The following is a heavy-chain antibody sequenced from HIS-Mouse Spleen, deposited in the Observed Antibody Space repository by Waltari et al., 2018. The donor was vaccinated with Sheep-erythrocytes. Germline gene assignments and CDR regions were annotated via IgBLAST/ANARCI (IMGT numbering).Heavy chain of an antibody. CDR3: ARVASGATFDY. CDR1: GFTFSRYS. D-gene: IGHD1-26*01. V-gene: IGHV3-21*01. Sequence: EVQLVESGGGLVKPGGSLRLSCAAFGFTFSRYSMNWVRQAPGKGLEWASSISSSSSYIYYADSVKGRFTISRDNAKNSLYLQMNSLRAEDTAVYYCARVASGATFDYWGQGTLVTVSS. J-gene: IGHJ4*02. CDR2: ISSSSSYI.